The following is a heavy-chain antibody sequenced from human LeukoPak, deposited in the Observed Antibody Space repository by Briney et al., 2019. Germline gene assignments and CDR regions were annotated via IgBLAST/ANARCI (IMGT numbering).Heavy chain of an antibody. D-gene: IGHD3-22*01. V-gene: IGHV3-11*04. CDR3: ARGSSGYIYFDY. CDR1: GFTFSDYY. CDR2: ISGSGSDI. J-gene: IGHJ4*02. Sequence: GGSLRLSCAASGFTFSDYYMGWIRQAPGRGLEWLSYISGSGSDINYADSVKGRFGVSRDNAKNSLYLQMNSLRAEDTAVYYCARGSSGYIYFDYWGQGTLVTVSS.